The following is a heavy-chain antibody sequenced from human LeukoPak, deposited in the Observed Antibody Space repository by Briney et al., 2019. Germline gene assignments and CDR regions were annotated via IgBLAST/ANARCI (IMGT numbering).Heavy chain of an antibody. J-gene: IGHJ4*02. V-gene: IGHV3-21*01. Sequence: GGSLRLSWAASGFTFSSYSMNWVRQAPVKGLEWVSSISSSSSYIYYADSGKGRFTISRDNAKNSLYLQMNSLRAEDTAVYYCARGSGRSYLPFDYWGQGTLVTVSS. CDR1: GFTFSSYS. CDR3: ARGSGRSYLPFDY. CDR2: ISSSSSYI. D-gene: IGHD1-26*01.